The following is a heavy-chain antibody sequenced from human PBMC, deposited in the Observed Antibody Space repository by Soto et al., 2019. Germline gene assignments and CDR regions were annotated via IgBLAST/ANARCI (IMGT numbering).Heavy chain of an antibody. CDR1: GFTFKNYW. CDR3: AAGTSVTTSDY. J-gene: IGHJ4*02. V-gene: IGHV3-7*03. Sequence: GGSLRLSCASSGFTFKNYWMGWGRQAPGKGLEWVANIKEDGSEKYYVDSVRGRFTISRDNAKNSLYLQMNSLRVEDTAIYYCAAGTSVTTSDYWGQGTRVTVSS. D-gene: IGHD4-17*01. CDR2: IKEDGSEK.